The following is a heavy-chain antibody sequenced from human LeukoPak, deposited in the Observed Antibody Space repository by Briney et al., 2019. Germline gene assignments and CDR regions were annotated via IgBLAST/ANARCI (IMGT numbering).Heavy chain of an antibody. Sequence: ASVKVSCKASGYTFTGYYMHWVRQAPGQGLERMGWINPNSGGTNYAQKFQGRDTMTGDTSISTAYMELSRLRSDDTAVYYCARVITMTGYFDYWGQGTLVTVSS. D-gene: IGHD3-22*01. V-gene: IGHV1-2*02. CDR3: ARVITMTGYFDY. CDR1: GYTFTGYY. J-gene: IGHJ4*02. CDR2: INPNSGGT.